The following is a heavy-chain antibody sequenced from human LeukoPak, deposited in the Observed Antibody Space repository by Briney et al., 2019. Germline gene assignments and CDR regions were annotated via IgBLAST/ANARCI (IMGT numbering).Heavy chain of an antibody. CDR3: ARSNDFGI. Sequence: SETLSLTCTVSGGSISGDHWNWIRQPPGKGLEWIGYIYYSGNTNYNPSLNSRVTKSVDTSKNQFSLKMSAVTAADTAVYYCARSNDFGIWGQGTMATVSS. J-gene: IGHJ3*02. CDR1: GGSISGDH. CDR2: IYYSGNT. V-gene: IGHV4-59*12.